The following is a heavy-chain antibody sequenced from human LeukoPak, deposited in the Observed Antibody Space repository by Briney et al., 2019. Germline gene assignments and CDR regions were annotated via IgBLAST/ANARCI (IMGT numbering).Heavy chain of an antibody. D-gene: IGHD4-11*01. CDR2: INPNNGDT. CDR1: GYTFTDYY. Sequence: GASVTVSFKASGYTFTDYYIHWVRQAPGLGLEWMGWINPNNGDTNYPQKCQGRVTMTSDTSITTAYTELRRLTYDDTAVYYCTRATTTYLSFWGQGTLVTVSS. V-gene: IGHV1-2*02. J-gene: IGHJ4*02. CDR3: TRATTTYLSF.